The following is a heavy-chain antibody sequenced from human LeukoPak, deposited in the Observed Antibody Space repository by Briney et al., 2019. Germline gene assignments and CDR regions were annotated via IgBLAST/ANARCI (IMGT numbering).Heavy chain of an antibody. D-gene: IGHD6-13*01. Sequence: ASETLSLTCTVSGGSISSYYWSWIRQPPGKGLEWIGYIYYSGSTNYNPSLKSRVTISVDTSKNQFSLKLSSVTAADTAVYYCARDRSSSWHYYGMDVWGQGTTVTVSS. CDR2: IYYSGST. CDR3: ARDRSSSWHYYGMDV. J-gene: IGHJ6*02. V-gene: IGHV4-59*01. CDR1: GGSISSYY.